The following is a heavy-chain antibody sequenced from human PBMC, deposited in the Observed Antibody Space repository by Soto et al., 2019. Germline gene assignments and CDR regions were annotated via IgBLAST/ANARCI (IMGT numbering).Heavy chain of an antibody. CDR3: ARQGSSSSSWFGGARRYFDY. CDR2: INHSGST. D-gene: IGHD6-6*01. Sequence: QVQLQQWGAGLLKPSETLSLTCAVYGGSFSGYYWSWIRQPPGKGLEWIGEINHSGSTNYNPSLKSRVTISVDTSKNQFSLKLSSVTAADTAVYYCARQGSSSSSWFGGARRYFDYWGQGTLVTVSS. V-gene: IGHV4-34*01. J-gene: IGHJ4*02. CDR1: GGSFSGYY.